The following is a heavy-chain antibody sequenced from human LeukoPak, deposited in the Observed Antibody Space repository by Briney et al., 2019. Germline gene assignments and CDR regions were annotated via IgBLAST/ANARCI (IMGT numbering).Heavy chain of an antibody. CDR3: ASLQGYCSGNRCPSSANYYYYMDV. D-gene: IGHD2-15*01. CDR2: IYYSGNS. Sequence: KPSGTLSLTCAVSGDSVSSSNWWSWVRQPPGKGLEWIGSIYYSGNSYYNPSLKSRVTMSIDTSKNQFSLKVNSVTAADTAVYYCASLQGYCSGNRCPSSANYYYYMDVWGKGTTVTVSS. V-gene: IGHV4-4*02. J-gene: IGHJ6*03. CDR1: GDSVSSSNW.